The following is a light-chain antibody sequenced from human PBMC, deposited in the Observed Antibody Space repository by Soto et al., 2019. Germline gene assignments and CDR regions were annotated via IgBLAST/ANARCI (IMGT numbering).Light chain of an antibody. J-gene: IGKJ4*01. Sequence: AIQLTQSPSSLSASVGDRVTITCRASQGISSALAWYQQKPGKAPKLLIYDASSLESGVPSRFSGSGSGTDFTLTISSLPPEDFATYYCQQFNNYPLFGGGTKVELK. CDR1: QGISSA. V-gene: IGKV1D-13*01. CDR2: DAS. CDR3: QQFNNYPL.